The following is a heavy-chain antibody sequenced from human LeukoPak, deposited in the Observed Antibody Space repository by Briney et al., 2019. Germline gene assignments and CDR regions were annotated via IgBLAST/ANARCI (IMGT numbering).Heavy chain of an antibody. D-gene: IGHD6-19*01. Sequence: GGSLRLSCAASGFTFSSYWMHWVRQAPGKGLVWVSRINSDGSSTSYADSVKGRFTISRDNAKNTLYLRMNSLRAEDTAVYYCARASWSSGWYFDYWGQGTLVTVSS. J-gene: IGHJ4*02. V-gene: IGHV3-74*01. CDR3: ARASWSSGWYFDY. CDR2: INSDGSST. CDR1: GFTFSSYW.